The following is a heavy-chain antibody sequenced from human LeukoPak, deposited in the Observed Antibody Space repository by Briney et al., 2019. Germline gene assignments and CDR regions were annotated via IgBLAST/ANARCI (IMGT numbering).Heavy chain of an antibody. D-gene: IGHD2-15*01. V-gene: IGHV4-39*01. CDR2: IHYSGKA. J-gene: IGHJ4*02. CDR3: ARVCSGGSCPSDY. CDR1: GGSSSSSSYY. Sequence: PSETLSLTCTVSGGSSSSSSYYWGWIRQPPGKGLEWIGSIHYSGKAYYSLSLKSRVTITVDTSKNQFSLKLTSVTAADAAVYYCARVCSGGSCPSDYWGQGTLVTVSS.